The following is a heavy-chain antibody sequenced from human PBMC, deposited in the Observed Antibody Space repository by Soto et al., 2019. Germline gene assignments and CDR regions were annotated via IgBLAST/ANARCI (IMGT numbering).Heavy chain of an antibody. CDR1: GGSFSGYY. J-gene: IGHJ4*02. Sequence: QVQLQQWGAGLLKPSETLSLTCAVYGGSFSGYYWSWIRQPPGKGLEWIGEINHSGSTNYNPSLKSRVTISVDTSKNQFSLKLSSVTAADTAVYYCASQYCSSTSCYFAYWGQGTLVTVSS. CDR2: INHSGST. D-gene: IGHD2-2*01. V-gene: IGHV4-34*01. CDR3: ASQYCSSTSCYFAY.